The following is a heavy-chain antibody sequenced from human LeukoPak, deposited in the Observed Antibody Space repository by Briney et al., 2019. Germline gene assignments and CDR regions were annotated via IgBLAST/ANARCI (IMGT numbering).Heavy chain of an antibody. CDR2: INPNSGGT. Sequence: ASVKVSCKASGYTFTGYYMHWLRQAPGQGLEWMGWINPNSGGTNYAQKFQGRVTMTRDTSISTAYMELSRLRSDDTAVYYCARGLFYYDSSGPGDIWGQGTMVTVSS. V-gene: IGHV1-2*02. D-gene: IGHD3-22*01. CDR1: GYTFTGYY. J-gene: IGHJ3*02. CDR3: ARGLFYYDSSGPGDI.